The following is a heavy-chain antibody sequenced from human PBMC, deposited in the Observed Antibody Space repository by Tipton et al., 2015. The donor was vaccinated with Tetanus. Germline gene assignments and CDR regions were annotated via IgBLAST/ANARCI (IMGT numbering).Heavy chain of an antibody. CDR1: GGSSSGFY. CDR2: IFHSGST. J-gene: IGHJ3*01. V-gene: IGHV4-59*01. D-gene: IGHD2-2*01. Sequence: TLSLTCAVYGGSSSGFYWSWIRQPPGKGLEWIAYIFHSGSTNYSPSLKSRVAISMDTSKNQISQKLSSVTAADTAVYYCARRSYCSSSRCFDAFDLWGQGTMVTVSS. CDR3: ARRSYCSSSRCFDAFDL.